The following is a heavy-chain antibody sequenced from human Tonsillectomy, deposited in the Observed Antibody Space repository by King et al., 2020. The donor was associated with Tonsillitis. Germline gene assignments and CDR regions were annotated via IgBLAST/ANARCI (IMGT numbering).Heavy chain of an antibody. Sequence: LQPQESGSGLVKPSQTLSLTCAVSGGSISSGGYSWSWIRQPPGKGLEWIGYIYHSGSTYYNPSLKSRVTISVDRSKNQFSLKLSSVTAADTAVYYCAREAGGKLTGGFDPWGQGTLVIVSS. CDR2: IYHSGST. D-gene: IGHD1-1*01. CDR1: GGSISSGGYS. CDR3: AREAGGKLTGGFDP. J-gene: IGHJ5*02. V-gene: IGHV4-30-2*01.